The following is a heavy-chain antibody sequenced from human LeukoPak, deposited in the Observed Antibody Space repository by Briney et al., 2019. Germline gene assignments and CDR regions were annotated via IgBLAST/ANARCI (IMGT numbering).Heavy chain of an antibody. V-gene: IGHV4-34*01. CDR2: INHSGSN. CDR1: GGSFSGYY. CDR3: AKGGWEPFDY. D-gene: IGHD1-26*01. J-gene: IGHJ4*02. Sequence: PSETLSLTCAVYGGSFSGYYWSWIRQPPGKGLEWIGEINHSGSNNYNPSLKSRVTISVDTSKNQLPLTLSSVTPAHTAVYFCAKGGWEPFDYWGQGTLVTVSS.